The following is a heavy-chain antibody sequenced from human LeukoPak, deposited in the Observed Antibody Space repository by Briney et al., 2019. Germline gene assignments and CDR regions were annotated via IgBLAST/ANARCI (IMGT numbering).Heavy chain of an antibody. CDR1: GFTFSSYG. CDR2: ISYDGSNK. D-gene: IGHD1-26*01. J-gene: IGHJ3*02. CDR3: AKAQVGAILHAFDI. V-gene: IGHV3-30*18. Sequence: GGSLRLSCAASGFTFSSYGMHWVRQAPGKGLEWVAVISYDGSNKYYADSVKGRFTISRDNSKNTLYLQMNSLRAGDTAVYYCAKAQVGAILHAFDIWGQGTMVTVSS.